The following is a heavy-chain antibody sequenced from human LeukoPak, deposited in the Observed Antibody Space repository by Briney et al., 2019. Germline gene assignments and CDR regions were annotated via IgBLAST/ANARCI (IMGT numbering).Heavy chain of an antibody. J-gene: IGHJ3*02. CDR1: GGTFSSYA. V-gene: IGHV1-69*06. Sequence: SVKASCKASGGTFSSYAISWVRQAPGQGLEWMGGIIPIFGTANYAQKFQGRVTITADKSTSTAYMELSSLRSEDTAVYYCAGGDGYCSGGSCYSGDAFDIWGQGSMVTVSS. D-gene: IGHD2-15*01. CDR3: AGGDGYCSGGSCYSGDAFDI. CDR2: IIPIFGTA.